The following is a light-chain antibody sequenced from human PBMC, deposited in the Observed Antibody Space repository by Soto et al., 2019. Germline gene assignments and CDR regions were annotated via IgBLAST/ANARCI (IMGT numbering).Light chain of an antibody. CDR2: GAS. J-gene: IGKJ2*01. V-gene: IGKV3-20*01. CDR1: QSIATSY. CDR3: QQYDNSPHT. Sequence: EIVLTQSPGPLSLSPGERATLSCRASQSIATSYLAWYQQKPGQTPRLLIYGASDRATGIPDRFSGSGSGADFTLTISRLEPEDFAVYYCQQYDNSPHTVGQGPKLEIK.